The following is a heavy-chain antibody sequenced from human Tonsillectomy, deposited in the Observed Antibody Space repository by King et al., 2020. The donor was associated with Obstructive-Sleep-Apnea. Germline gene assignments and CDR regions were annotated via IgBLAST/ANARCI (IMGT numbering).Heavy chain of an antibody. Sequence: QLQESGPGLVKPSQTPSLTCTVSGGSISSGDYYWSWIRQPTGKGLEGIGYIYYSGNTYYTPSLKSRVTISVNTSKNQFSLKLSSVTAADTAVYYCASTCSGGSCSWGRIDYWGQGTLVTVSS. J-gene: IGHJ4*02. CDR1: GGSISSGDYY. D-gene: IGHD2-15*01. CDR2: IYYSGNT. V-gene: IGHV4-30-4*01. CDR3: ASTCSGGSCSWGRIDY.